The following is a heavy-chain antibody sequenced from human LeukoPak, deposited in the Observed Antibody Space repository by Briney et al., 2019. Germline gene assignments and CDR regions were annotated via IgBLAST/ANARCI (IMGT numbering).Heavy chain of an antibody. V-gene: IGHV4-38-2*02. CDR1: GYSISNGYY. CDR3: ARGAEYYAIWRGYAGYSDY. Sequence: SETLSLTCTVSGYSISNGYYLGWIRQPPGKGLEWVGSISHRGSTYYNPSLRSRITISLDRSKQKFSLKLTSVTAADTAVYFCARGAEYYAIWRGYAGYSDYWGLGISVTVSS. J-gene: IGHJ4*02. CDR2: ISHRGST. D-gene: IGHD3-3*01.